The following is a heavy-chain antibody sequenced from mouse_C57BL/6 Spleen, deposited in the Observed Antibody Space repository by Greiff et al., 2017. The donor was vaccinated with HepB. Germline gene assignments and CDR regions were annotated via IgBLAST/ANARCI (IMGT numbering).Heavy chain of an antibody. Sequence: VHVKQSGPELVKPGASVKISCKASGYSFTDYNMNWVKQSNGKSLEWIGVINPKYGTTSYNQKFKGKATFTVDQSSSTAYMQLNSLTSEDSAVYYCARGGYGSSPFDYWGQGTTLTVSS. CDR2: INPKYGTT. D-gene: IGHD1-1*01. CDR1: GYSFTDYN. CDR3: ARGGYGSSPFDY. J-gene: IGHJ2*01. V-gene: IGHV1-39*01.